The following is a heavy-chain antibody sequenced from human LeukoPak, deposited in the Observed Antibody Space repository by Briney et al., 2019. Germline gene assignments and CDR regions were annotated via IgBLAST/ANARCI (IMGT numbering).Heavy chain of an antibody. J-gene: IGHJ6*03. CDR3: ARDRAVALKGYYYYYMDV. CDR2: TYYRSKWYN. Sequence: SQTLSLTCAISGDSVSSNSAAWNWIRQSPSRGLEWLGRTYYRSKWYNDYAVSVKSRITINPDTSKNQFSLKLSSVTAADTAVYYCARDRAVALKGYYYYYMDVWGKGTTVTISS. CDR1: GDSVSSNSAA. V-gene: IGHV6-1*01. D-gene: IGHD6-19*01.